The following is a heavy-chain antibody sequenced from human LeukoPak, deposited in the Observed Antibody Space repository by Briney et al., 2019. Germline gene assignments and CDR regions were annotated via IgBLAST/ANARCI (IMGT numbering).Heavy chain of an antibody. CDR2: IYYSGST. CDR3: ARELITATVTHAFDI. J-gene: IGHJ3*02. V-gene: IGHV4-59*02. CDR1: GGSVSVYY. D-gene: IGHD4-17*01. Sequence: KASETLSLTCAVYGGSVSVYYWSWIRQTPGKGLEWIGYIYYSGSTNYNPSLKSRVTISVDTSKNQFSLKLSSVTAADTAVYYCARELITATVTHAFDIWGQGTMVTVSS.